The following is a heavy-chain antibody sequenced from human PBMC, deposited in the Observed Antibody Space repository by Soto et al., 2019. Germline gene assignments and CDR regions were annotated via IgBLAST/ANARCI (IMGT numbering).Heavy chain of an antibody. J-gene: IGHJ3*02. CDR3: ARDHEGYSLMGDAFDI. CDR1: GFTFSSYA. CDR2: ISYDGSNK. D-gene: IGHD6-13*01. Sequence: QVQLVESGGGVVQPGRSLRLSCAASGFTFSSYAMHWVRQAPGKGLEWVAVISYDGSNKYYADSVKGRFTISRDNSKNTLYLQMNSLRAEDTAVYYCARDHEGYSLMGDAFDIWGQGTMVTVSS. V-gene: IGHV3-30-3*01.